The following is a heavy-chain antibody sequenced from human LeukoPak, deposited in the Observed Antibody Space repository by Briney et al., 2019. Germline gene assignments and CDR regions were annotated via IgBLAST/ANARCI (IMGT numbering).Heavy chain of an antibody. D-gene: IGHD1-26*01. CDR2: FKSKAAGGTT. CDR1: GFTFSVTW. Sequence: GGSLRLSCAASGFTFSVTWMSWVRQAPGRGLEWVGRFKSKAAGGTTDYAAPVAGRFTISRDDSKNMLYLQMNSLKTEDAAVYYCTRGAPQADVFDIWGQGTMVTVSS. CDR3: TRGAPQADVFDI. V-gene: IGHV3-15*01. J-gene: IGHJ3*02.